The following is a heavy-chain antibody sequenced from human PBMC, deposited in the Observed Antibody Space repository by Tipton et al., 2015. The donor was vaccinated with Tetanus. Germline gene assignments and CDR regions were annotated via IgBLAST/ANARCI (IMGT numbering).Heavy chain of an antibody. CDR3: ARDGFYYGSGSYYRAF. D-gene: IGHD3-10*01. CDR1: GFTFSNYA. Sequence: SLRLSCAASGFTFSNYAMHWVRQAPGKGLEWVAVISYHGTKTYYADSVRDRFTISRDSSKNTLYLQVNSLRPEDTAVYYCARDGFYYGSGSYYRAFWGQGTLVTVSP. CDR2: ISYHGTKT. J-gene: IGHJ4*02. V-gene: IGHV3-30-3*01.